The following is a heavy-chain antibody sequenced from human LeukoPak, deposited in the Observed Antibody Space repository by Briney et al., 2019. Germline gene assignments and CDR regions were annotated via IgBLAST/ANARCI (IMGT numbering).Heavy chain of an antibody. J-gene: IGHJ6*03. V-gene: IGHV3-21*01. CDR3: ASMPPSYSSSYYYYYMDV. CDR2: ISSSSSYI. D-gene: IGHD6-13*01. Sequence: GGSLRLSCAASGFTFSSYSMNWVRQAPGKGLEWVPSISSSSSYIYYADSVKGRFTISRDNAKNSLYLQMNSLRAEDTAVYYCASMPPSYSSSYYYYYMDVWGKGTTVTVSS. CDR1: GFTFSSYS.